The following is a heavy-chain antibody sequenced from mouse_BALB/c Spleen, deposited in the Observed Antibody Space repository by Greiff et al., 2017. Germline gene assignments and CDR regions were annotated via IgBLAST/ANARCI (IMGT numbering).Heavy chain of an antibody. CDR3: TRGRRTPHWYFDV. CDR1: GYTFTSYW. Sequence: LQQPGSELVRPGASVKLSCKASGYTFTSYWMHWVKQRHGQGLEWIGNIYPGSGSTNYDEKFKSKGTLTVDTSSSTAYMHLSSLTSEDSAVYYCTRGRRTPHWYFDVWGAGTTVTVSS. CDR2: IYPGSGST. J-gene: IGHJ1*01. V-gene: IGHV1S22*01. D-gene: IGHD2-12*01.